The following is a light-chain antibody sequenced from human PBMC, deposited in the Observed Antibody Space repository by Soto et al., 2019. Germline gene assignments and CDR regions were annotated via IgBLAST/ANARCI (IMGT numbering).Light chain of an antibody. J-gene: IGKJ1*01. Sequence: EIVMTQSPATLSVSQVEGSTLGWRASQSVSSNLAWYQQKPGQAPRLLIYGASDRATGIPDRFSGSGSGTDFTLTISRLVPEDFAVYYCQQYGDSPVTFGQGTKVDI. CDR3: QQYGDSPVT. CDR2: GAS. CDR1: QSVSSN. V-gene: IGKV3-20*01.